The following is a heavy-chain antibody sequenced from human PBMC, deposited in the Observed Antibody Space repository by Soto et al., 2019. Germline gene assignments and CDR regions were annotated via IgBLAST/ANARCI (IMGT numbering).Heavy chain of an antibody. D-gene: IGHD3-10*01. CDR3: ARGGRRVRVPRNYYYYMDV. V-gene: IGHV4-34*01. CDR1: GGSFSGYY. Sequence: QVQLQQWGAGLLKPSETLSLTCAVYGGSFSGYYWSWIRQPPGKGLEWIGEINHSGSTNYNPSLKSRVTISVDPSKNQFSLKLSSVTAADTAVYYCARGGRRVRVPRNYYYYMDVWGKGTTVTVSS. CDR2: INHSGST. J-gene: IGHJ6*03.